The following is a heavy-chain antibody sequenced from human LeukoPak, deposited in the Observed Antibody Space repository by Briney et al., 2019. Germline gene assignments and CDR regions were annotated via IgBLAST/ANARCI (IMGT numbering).Heavy chain of an antibody. V-gene: IGHV3-9*01. CDR1: GFTFDDYA. J-gene: IGHJ4*02. D-gene: IGHD3-22*01. Sequence: GGSLRLSCAASGFTFDDYAMHWVRQAPGKGLEWVSGISWNSGSIAYADSVKGRFTISRDNAKDSLYLQMYSLRPEDTALYYCAKHRTDYDSSGHYSYWGQGTLVTVSS. CDR3: AKHRTDYDSSGHYSY. CDR2: ISWNSGSI.